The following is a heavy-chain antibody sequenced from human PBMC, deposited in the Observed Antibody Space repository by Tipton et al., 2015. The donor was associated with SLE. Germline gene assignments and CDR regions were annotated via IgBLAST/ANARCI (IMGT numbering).Heavy chain of an antibody. CDR2: IRYSGST. V-gene: IGHV4-34*09. Sequence: TLSLTCAVYGGSFSGYYWSWIRQSPGKGLEWMGAIRYSGSTYYNPSLKSRVTISVDTSKNQFSLKLSSVTAADTAVYYCAREHSSGWYYFDYWGQGTLVTVSS. CDR3: AREHSSGWYYFDY. CDR1: GGSFSGYY. J-gene: IGHJ4*02. D-gene: IGHD6-19*01.